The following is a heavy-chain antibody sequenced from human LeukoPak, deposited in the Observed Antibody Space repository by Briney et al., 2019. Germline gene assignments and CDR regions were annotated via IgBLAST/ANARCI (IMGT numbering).Heavy chain of an antibody. D-gene: IGHD6-6*01. CDR1: GYSISSGCY. CDR3: ARDLGIAARPDY. CDR2: IYHSGST. J-gene: IGHJ4*02. Sequence: SETLSLTCTVSGYSISSGCYWGWIRQPPGKGLEWIGSIYHSGSTYYDPSLKSRVTISVDTSKNQFSLKLSSVTAADTAVYYCARDLGIAARPDYWGQGTLVTVSS. V-gene: IGHV4-38-2*02.